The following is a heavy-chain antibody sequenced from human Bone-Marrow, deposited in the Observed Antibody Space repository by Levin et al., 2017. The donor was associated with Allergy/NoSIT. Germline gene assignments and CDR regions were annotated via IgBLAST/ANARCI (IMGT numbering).Heavy chain of an antibody. CDR1: GFTFSSYA. CDR3: ARTSWRGLS. V-gene: IGHV3-30*04. J-gene: IGHJ5*02. Sequence: GGSLRLSCAASGFTFSSYAMHWVRQAPGKGLEWVAVISYDGSNKYYADSVKGRFTISRDNSKNTLYLHMNSLRAEDTAVYYCARTSWRGLSWGQGTLVTVSS. D-gene: IGHD2-21*02. CDR2: ISYDGSNK.